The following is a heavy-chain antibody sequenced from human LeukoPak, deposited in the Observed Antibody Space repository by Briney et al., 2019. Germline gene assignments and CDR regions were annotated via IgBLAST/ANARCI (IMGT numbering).Heavy chain of an antibody. CDR1: GGSVSTDDYY. CDR3: ARHLVN. D-gene: IGHD2-21*01. CDR2: IHDSGST. Sequence: SEALSLTCTVSGGSVSTDDYYWSWIRQPPGKGLEWIGYIHDSGSTNYNPSLKSRVTISVDTSKNQFSLRLGSVSAADAAVYYCARHLVNWGQGTLVTVS. V-gene: IGHV4-61*08. J-gene: IGHJ4*02.